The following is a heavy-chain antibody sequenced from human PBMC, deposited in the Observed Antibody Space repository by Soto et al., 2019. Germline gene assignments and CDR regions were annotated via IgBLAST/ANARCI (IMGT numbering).Heavy chain of an antibody. D-gene: IGHD6-13*01. CDR1: GGSISSSNW. Sequence: SETLSLTCAVSGGSISSSNWWSWVRQPPGQGLEWIGEIYHSGSTNYNPSLKSRVTLSVDKSKNQFSLKLSSVTAADTAVYYCARVVAAAGTWDYWGQGTLVTVSS. J-gene: IGHJ4*02. CDR3: ARVVAAAGTWDY. CDR2: IYHSGST. V-gene: IGHV4-4*02.